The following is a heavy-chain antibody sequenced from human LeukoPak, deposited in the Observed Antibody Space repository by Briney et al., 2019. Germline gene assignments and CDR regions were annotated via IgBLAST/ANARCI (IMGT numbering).Heavy chain of an antibody. D-gene: IGHD3-3*01. J-gene: IGHJ6*03. CDR3: ARGWPPVRFLEWLPQKKDYYYYMDV. Sequence: PSQTLSLTCGVYGGSFSGYYWSWIRQPPGKGLEWIGEVSQTGTGRTNYNPSLKSRVTISVDTSKNQFSLKLSSVTAADTAVYYCARGWPPVRFLEWLPQKKDYYYYMDVRGKGTTVTVSS. CDR1: GGSFSGYY. V-gene: IGHV4-34*01. CDR2: VSQTGTGRT.